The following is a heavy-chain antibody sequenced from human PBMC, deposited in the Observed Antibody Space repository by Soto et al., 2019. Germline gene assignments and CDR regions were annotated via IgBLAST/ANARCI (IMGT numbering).Heavy chain of an antibody. D-gene: IGHD3-10*01. CDR3: TIQNARGVPDY. Sequence: VQLVESGGGLVKPGGSLRLSCAASGFTFSNAWMNWVRQAPGKGLEWVGRIKSKTDGGTTDYAAPVKGRFTISGDDSKNTLYLQMNSLKTEDTAVYYCTIQNARGVPDYWGQGTLVTVSS. CDR2: IKSKTDGGTT. V-gene: IGHV3-15*07. CDR1: GFTFSNAW. J-gene: IGHJ4*02.